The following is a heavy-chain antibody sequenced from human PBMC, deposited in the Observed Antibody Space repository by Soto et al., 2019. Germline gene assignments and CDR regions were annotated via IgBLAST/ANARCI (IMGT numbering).Heavy chain of an antibody. CDR3: ARDLTFYGMDV. Sequence: PGGSLRLSCAASGFTFDDYAMHWVRQVLGKGLEWVSGINWNGGSTGYANSVKGRLTISRDNAKNSLYLQMNSLRAEDTALYYCARDLTFYGMDVWGQGTTVTVS. V-gene: IGHV3-20*04. J-gene: IGHJ6*02. CDR1: GFTFDDYA. CDR2: INWNGGST.